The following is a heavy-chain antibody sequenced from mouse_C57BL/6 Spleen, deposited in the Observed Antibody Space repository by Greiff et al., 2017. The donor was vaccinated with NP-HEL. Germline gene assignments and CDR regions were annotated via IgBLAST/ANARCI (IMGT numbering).Heavy chain of an antibody. D-gene: IGHD1-1*01. V-gene: IGHV1-69*01. CDR1: GYTFTSYW. CDR2: IDPSDSYT. J-gene: IGHJ4*01. CDR3: ATFTTVYAMDY. Sequence: QVQLQQPGAELVMPGASVKLSCKASGYTFTSYWMHWVKQRPGQGLEWIGEIDPSDSYTTYNQKFKGKSTLTVDKSSSTAYMQLSSLTSEDSAVYYCATFTTVYAMDYWGQGTSVTVSS.